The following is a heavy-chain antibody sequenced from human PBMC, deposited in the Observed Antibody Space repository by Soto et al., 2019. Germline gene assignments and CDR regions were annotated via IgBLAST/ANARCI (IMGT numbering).Heavy chain of an antibody. J-gene: IGHJ4*02. CDR3: AKDLDSSGWYDFDY. Sequence: GGSLRLSCAASGFTFSSYAMSWVRQAPGKGLEWVSAISGSGGSTYYADSVKGWFTISRDNCKNTLYLQMNSLRAEDSAVYYCAKDLDSSGWYDFDYWGQGTLVTVSS. V-gene: IGHV3-23*01. CDR2: ISGSGGST. D-gene: IGHD6-19*01. CDR1: GFTFSSYA.